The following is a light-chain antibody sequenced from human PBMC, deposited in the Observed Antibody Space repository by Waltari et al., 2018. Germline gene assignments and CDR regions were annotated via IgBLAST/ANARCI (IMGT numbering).Light chain of an antibody. CDR1: QRVSSSY. Sequence: DIVWTPSQGTLSWSPGERATLPCTASQRVSSSYLAWYPQKPGQAPSLLIYGASSRATGIPDRFSGSGSGTDFTLTISRLEPEDFAVYYCQQYGSSPQTFGQGTKLEIK. J-gene: IGKJ2*01. CDR3: QQYGSSPQT. CDR2: GAS. V-gene: IGKV3-20*01.